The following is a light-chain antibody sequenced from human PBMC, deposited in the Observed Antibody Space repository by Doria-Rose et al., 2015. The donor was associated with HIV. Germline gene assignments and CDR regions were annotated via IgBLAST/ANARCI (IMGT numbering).Light chain of an antibody. J-gene: IGKJ3*01. Sequence: VLTQPPESLGMSLGERAALNCKSNQSLLYTSKNYLAWYQQKPGQPPKLLIYWASTRQSGVPARFSGSGSGTDFTLTFSSLEAEDVAVYYCQQYYDTPSFGPGTTVDIK. CDR1: QSLLYTSKNY. CDR2: WAS. CDR3: QQYYDTPS. V-gene: IGKV4-1*01.